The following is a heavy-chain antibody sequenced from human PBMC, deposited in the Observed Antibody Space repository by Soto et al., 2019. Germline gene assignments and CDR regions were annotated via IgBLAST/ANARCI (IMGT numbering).Heavy chain of an antibody. Sequence: EVQLLQSGGGLVQPGGSLRLSCAASGFSFNKYAVTWVRQAPGKGLEWVSVISDAGGVTYYADSVKGRFTISRANSMNTRYLQMSSLRAEDTAVYYCAKCVGSGTYKNYCYYMDVWGKGTTVTVSS. CDR3: AKCVGSGTYKNYCYYMDV. CDR1: GFSFNKYA. J-gene: IGHJ6*03. CDR2: ISDAGGVT. V-gene: IGHV3-23*01. D-gene: IGHD3-10*01.